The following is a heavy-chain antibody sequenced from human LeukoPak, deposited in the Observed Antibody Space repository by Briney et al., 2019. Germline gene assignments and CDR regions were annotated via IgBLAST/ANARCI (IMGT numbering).Heavy chain of an antibody. D-gene: IGHD5-24*01. CDR2: IYHTGTS. Sequence: SETLSLTCNVSGYSISSGYYWGWIRQPPGKGLEWIGSIYHTGTSSHNPSLKSRVIISIDTSNDQVSLKLSSVTAADTAVYYCARDAGNYHMRGFDVWGPGTLVTVSS. J-gene: IGHJ3*01. V-gene: IGHV4-38-2*02. CDR1: GYSISSGYY. CDR3: ARDAGNYHMRGFDV.